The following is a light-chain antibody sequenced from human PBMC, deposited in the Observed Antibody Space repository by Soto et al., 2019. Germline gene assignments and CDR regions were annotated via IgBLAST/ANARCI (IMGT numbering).Light chain of an antibody. Sequence: DILMTQSPATLSLSPGGRATLSCRASQSVSSNLAWYQQKPGQAPRLLIQRASTRAAGIPARFSGSGSATDFTLTISSLEPEDFAVYYCQQRSNWITFGQGTRLEIK. CDR3: QQRSNWIT. J-gene: IGKJ5*01. V-gene: IGKV3-11*01. CDR2: RAS. CDR1: QSVSSN.